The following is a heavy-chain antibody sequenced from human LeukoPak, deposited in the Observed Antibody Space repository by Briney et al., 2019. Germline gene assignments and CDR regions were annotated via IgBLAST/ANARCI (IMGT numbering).Heavy chain of an antibody. Sequence: SETLSLTCTVSGASITNSPYSWGWIRQPPGKGLEWIGSFYYGGDTCYNPSLKSRVTISVDTSRDLVSLKLNSVTAADTAIYYCASQLPDCSSTSCYDLSDHWGQGTLATVS. CDR1: GASITNSPYS. J-gene: IGHJ4*02. CDR2: FYYGGDT. CDR3: ASQLPDCSSTSCYDLSDH. V-gene: IGHV4-39*01. D-gene: IGHD2-2*01.